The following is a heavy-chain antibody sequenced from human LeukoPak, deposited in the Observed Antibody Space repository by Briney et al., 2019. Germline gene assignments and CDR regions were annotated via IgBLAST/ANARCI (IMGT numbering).Heavy chain of an antibody. CDR2: IYYSGST. CDR1: GGSIGSSNYY. V-gene: IGHV4-39*01. CDR3: ARLDDPGLQQKYYFDY. D-gene: IGHD3-3*01. Sequence: PSETLSLTCTVSGGSIGSSNYYWVWIRQPPGKGLEWIGSIYYSGSTCYHPSLESRVTISVDTSKNQFSLNLSSVTAADTAVYYCARLDDPGLQQKYYFDYWGQGTLVTVSS. J-gene: IGHJ4*02.